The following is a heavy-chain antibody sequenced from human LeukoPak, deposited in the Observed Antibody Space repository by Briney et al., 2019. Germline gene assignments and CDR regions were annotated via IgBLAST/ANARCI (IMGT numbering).Heavy chain of an antibody. CDR2: IYYSGST. D-gene: IGHD5-12*01. CDR1: GGSISSYY. V-gene: IGHV4-59*01. Sequence: SETLSLTCTVSGGSISSYYWSWIRQPPGKGLEWIGYIYYSGSTNYNPSLKSRVTISVDTSKNQFSLKLSSVTAADTAVYYYARTYSGYDVSFDYWGQGTLVTVSS. J-gene: IGHJ4*02. CDR3: ARTYSGYDVSFDY.